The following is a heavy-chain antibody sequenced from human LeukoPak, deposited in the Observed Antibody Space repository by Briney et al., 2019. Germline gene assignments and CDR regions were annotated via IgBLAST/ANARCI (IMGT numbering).Heavy chain of an antibody. CDR2: IWYDGSNK. Sequence: PGRSLRLSCAASGFTFSNYDMHWVRQAPGKGLEWVAVIWYDGSNKYYADSVKGRFTISRDNSKNTLYLQMNSLRAEDTAVYYCVKSVTRGYYYYGMDVWGQGTTVTVSS. V-gene: IGHV3-33*06. CDR3: VKSVTRGYYYYGMDV. J-gene: IGHJ6*02. CDR1: GFTFSNYD. D-gene: IGHD4-17*01.